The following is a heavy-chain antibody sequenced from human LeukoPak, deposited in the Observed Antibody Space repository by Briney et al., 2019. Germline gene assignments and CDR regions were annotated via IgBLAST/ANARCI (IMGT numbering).Heavy chain of an antibody. J-gene: IGHJ3*02. CDR3: ARGPVGATNAFHI. V-gene: IGHV1-2*06. D-gene: IGHD1-26*01. CDR2: ISPNSGGT. Sequence: GASVKVSFKASGYTFTDYYIHWVRQAPGQGLEWMGRISPNSGGTSYAKKFQGRVTMTRDTSIATAYMELSSLRSDDTAVYYCARGPVGATNAFHIWGQGTLVTVSS. CDR1: GYTFTDYY.